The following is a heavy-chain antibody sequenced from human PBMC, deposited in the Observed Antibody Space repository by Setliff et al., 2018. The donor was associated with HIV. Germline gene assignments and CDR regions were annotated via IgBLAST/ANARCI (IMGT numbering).Heavy chain of an antibody. V-gene: IGHV3-48*03. Sequence: PGGSLRLSCAASGFTLGSYEMNWVRQAPGKGLEWVSYISSSGSTKYYADSVKGRFTISRDNAKNSLYLQMSSLRAEDTAVYYCARSAQDCSSTRCFPDKYFQHWGRGTLVTVSS. CDR1: GFTLGSYE. D-gene: IGHD2-2*01. CDR3: ARSAQDCSSTRCFPDKYFQH. CDR2: ISSSGSTK. J-gene: IGHJ1*01.